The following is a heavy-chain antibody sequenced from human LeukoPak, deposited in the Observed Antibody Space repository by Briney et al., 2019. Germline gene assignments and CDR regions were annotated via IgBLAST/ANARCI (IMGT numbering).Heavy chain of an antibody. CDR2: ISSNGGST. V-gene: IGHV3-64*01. CDR1: GFTFSSYA. D-gene: IGHD5-12*01. Sequence: GGSLRLSCAASGFTFSSYAMHWVRQAPGKGLEYVSAISSNGGSTYYANSVKGRFTISRDNSKNTLYLQMCSLRAEDMAVYYCARDSYSGYGGTDNSDYWGQGTLVTVSS. CDR3: ARDSYSGYGGTDNSDY. J-gene: IGHJ4*02.